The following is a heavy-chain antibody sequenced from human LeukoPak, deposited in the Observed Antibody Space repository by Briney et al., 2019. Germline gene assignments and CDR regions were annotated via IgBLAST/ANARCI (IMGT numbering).Heavy chain of an antibody. D-gene: IGHD1-26*01. CDR1: GFTFSSYG. V-gene: IGHV3-30*03. Sequence: GGSLRLSSAASGFTFSSYGMHCVRQAPGKGLEWVAVISYDGSNKYYADSVKGRFTISRDNSKNTLYLQMNSLRAEDTAVYYCARAIGARWELLGAFDFWGQGTMVTVSS. CDR2: ISYDGSNK. CDR3: ARAIGARWELLGAFDF. J-gene: IGHJ3*01.